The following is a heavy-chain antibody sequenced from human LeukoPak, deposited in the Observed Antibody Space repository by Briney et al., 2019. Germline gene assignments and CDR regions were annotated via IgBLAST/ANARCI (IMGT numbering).Heavy chain of an antibody. CDR2: VIPIFGTA. Sequence: SVKVSCKASGGTFSSYAISWVRQAPGQGLEWMGGVIPIFGTANYAQKFQGRVTITADESTSTAYMELSSLRSEDTAVYYCAKEPASSGWFDPWGQGTLVAVSS. CDR3: AKEPASSGWFDP. D-gene: IGHD6-19*01. CDR1: GGTFSSYA. V-gene: IGHV1-69*13. J-gene: IGHJ5*02.